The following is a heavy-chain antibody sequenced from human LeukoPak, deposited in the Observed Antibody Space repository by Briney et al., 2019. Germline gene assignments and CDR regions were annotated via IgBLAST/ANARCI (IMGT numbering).Heavy chain of an antibody. CDR1: GGTYSSYA. J-gene: IGHJ4*02. D-gene: IGHD6-13*01. V-gene: IGHV1-69*01. CDR2: IIPIFGTA. Sequence: SVKVSCKASGGTYSSYAISWVRQAPGQGLEWMGGIIPIFGTANYAQKFQGRVTITADESTSTAYMELSSLRSEDTAVYYCATGFRYSSTSFDYWGQGTLVTVSS. CDR3: ATGFRYSSTSFDY.